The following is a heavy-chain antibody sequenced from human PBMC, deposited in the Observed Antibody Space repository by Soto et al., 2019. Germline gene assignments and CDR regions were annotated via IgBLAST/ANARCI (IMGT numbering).Heavy chain of an antibody. CDR2: IDHSGTT. Sequence: QVQLQESGPGLVKPSQTLSLTCTVSGASLSSSGHYWNWVRQHPGKGLEWIGYIDHSGTTYYNPSLKSRLDMSIDPSKNQLSLEVTSVTAADTALYFCALGMFMDVWGRGTRVTVSA. V-gene: IGHV4-31*03. D-gene: IGHD3-16*01. CDR3: ALGMFMDV. J-gene: IGHJ6*04. CDR1: GASLSSSGHY.